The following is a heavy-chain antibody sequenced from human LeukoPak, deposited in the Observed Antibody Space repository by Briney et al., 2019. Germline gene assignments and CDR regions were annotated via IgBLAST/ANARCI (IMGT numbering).Heavy chain of an antibody. J-gene: IGHJ4*02. V-gene: IGHV4-34*01. Sequence: SETLSLTCAVYGGSFSGYYWSWIRQPPGKGLEWIGEINHSGSTNYNPSLKSRVTISVDTSKDQFSLKLSSVTAADTAVYYCARGTVVVPAARYYFDYWGQGTLVTVSS. D-gene: IGHD2-2*01. CDR1: GGSFSGYY. CDR3: ARGTVVVPAARYYFDY. CDR2: INHSGST.